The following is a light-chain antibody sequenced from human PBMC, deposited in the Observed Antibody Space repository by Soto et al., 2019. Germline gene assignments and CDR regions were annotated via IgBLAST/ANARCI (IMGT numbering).Light chain of an antibody. V-gene: IGLV1-44*01. CDR3: AAWDDSLDGLV. Sequence: QSVLTQPPSASGTPGQRVTISCSGSSSNIGSNTVNWYQQLPGTAPKLLIYSNNQRPSGVPDRFSGSKSGTSASLAISGLQSEDEGDYYWAAWDDSLDGLVFRGRTKLTVL. CDR2: SNN. CDR1: SSNIGSNT. J-gene: IGLJ2*01.